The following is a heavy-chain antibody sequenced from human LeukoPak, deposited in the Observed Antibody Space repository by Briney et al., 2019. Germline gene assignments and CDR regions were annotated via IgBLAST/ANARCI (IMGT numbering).Heavy chain of an antibody. Sequence: SVKVSCKASGGTFSSYAISWVRQAPGQGLEWMGGIIPIFGTANYAQKFQGRVSITADESTSTAYMELSSLRSEDTAVYYCARDHRGDGYKFDYWGQGTLVTVSS. V-gene: IGHV1-69*01. CDR2: IIPIFGTA. CDR1: GGTFSSYA. D-gene: IGHD5-24*01. J-gene: IGHJ4*02. CDR3: ARDHRGDGYKFDY.